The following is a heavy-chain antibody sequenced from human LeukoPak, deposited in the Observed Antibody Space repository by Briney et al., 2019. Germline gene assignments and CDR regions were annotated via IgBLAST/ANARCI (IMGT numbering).Heavy chain of an antibody. CDR2: INHGGST. V-gene: IGHV4-34*01. D-gene: IGHD3-22*01. CDR3: ARGFRGYYYYYYGMDV. Sequence: SETLSLTCAVYGGSFSGYYWSWIRQPPGKGLEWIGEINHGGSTNYNPSLKSRVTISVDTSKNQFSLKLSSVTAADTAVYYCARGFRGYYYYYYGMDVWGQGTTVTVSS. CDR1: GGSFSGYY. J-gene: IGHJ6*02.